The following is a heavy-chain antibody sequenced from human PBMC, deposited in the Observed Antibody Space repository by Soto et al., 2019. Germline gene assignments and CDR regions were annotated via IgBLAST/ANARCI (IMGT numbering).Heavy chain of an antibody. CDR2: INPNGGVT. Sequence: ASVKVSCKTSGDTFNDYYIHWVRQAPGQGFEWMGWINPNGGVTKYAQKFQGWVSMTRDTSIRTVYMQLSRLRSDDTAVYYCARESGGATATLDYYYFYMDVWGTGTTVTVSS. CDR3: ARESGGATATLDYYYFYMDV. D-gene: IGHD5-12*01. J-gene: IGHJ6*03. CDR1: GDTFNDYY. V-gene: IGHV1-2*04.